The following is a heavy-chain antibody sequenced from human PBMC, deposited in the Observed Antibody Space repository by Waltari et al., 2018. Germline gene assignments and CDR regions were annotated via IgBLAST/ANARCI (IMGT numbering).Heavy chain of an antibody. J-gene: IGHJ4*02. CDR2: IYSSGTT. D-gene: IGHD4-17*01. CDR1: AFTVGRTY. V-gene: IGHV3-53*01. CDR3: ARHWYGDSAFDY. Sequence: EVQLVESGGGLIQLGGSLRLSCAAFAFTVGRTYMSWARQAPGKGLEWVSVIYSSGTTYYTDSVKGRFTISRDNSKNTLYLQMIHLRAEDTAVYYCARHWYGDSAFDYWGQGTVVAVSS.